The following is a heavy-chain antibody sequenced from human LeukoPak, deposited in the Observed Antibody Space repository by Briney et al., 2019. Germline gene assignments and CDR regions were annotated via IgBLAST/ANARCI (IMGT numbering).Heavy chain of an antibody. V-gene: IGHV4-59*08. CDR1: GGSISSYY. J-gene: IGHJ4*02. Sequence: NASETLSLTCTVSGGSISSYYWSWIRQPPGKGLEWIGYIYYSGSTNYNPSLKSRVTISVDTSKNQFSLKLSSVTAADTAVYYCARHKSVGYYYDSSGPLDYWGQGTLVTVSS. CDR2: IYYSGST. CDR3: ARHKSVGYYYDSSGPLDY. D-gene: IGHD3-22*01.